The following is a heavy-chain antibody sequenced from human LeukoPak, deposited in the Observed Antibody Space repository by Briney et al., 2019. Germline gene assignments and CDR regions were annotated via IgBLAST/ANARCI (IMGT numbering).Heavy chain of an antibody. CDR1: VFTFEHWA. V-gene: IGHV3-43*02. CDR3: AKDIGEQWFFDY. CDR2: LRGDGCST. J-gene: IGHJ4*02. D-gene: IGHD3-10*01. Sequence: PGGSLRLSCATSVFTFEHWAMQGVRQAPGKALEGVSLLRGDGCSTYCADVVEGRFTITRDNSKNSLYLQMNSLRTEDTALYYCAKDIGEQWFFDYWGQGTLVTVSS.